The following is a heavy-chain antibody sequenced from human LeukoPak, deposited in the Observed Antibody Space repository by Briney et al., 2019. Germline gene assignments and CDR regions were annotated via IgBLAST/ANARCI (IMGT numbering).Heavy chain of an antibody. Sequence: GGSLRLSCAGSGFSFSSYGMHWVRQAPGRGLEWMAFIRSDGSNKYYADSVKGRFTISRDNSKNTLYLQMNSLRAEDTAVYYCAKDRTPYYYYYYMDVWGKGTTVTVSS. V-gene: IGHV3-30*02. CDR2: IRSDGSNK. J-gene: IGHJ6*03. D-gene: IGHD1-1*01. CDR3: AKDRTPYYYYYYMDV. CDR1: GFSFSSYG.